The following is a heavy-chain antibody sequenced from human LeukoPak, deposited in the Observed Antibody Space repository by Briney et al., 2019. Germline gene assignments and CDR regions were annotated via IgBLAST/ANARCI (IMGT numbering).Heavy chain of an antibody. J-gene: IGHJ4*02. CDR3: ITAESSVTHTFDY. Sequence: PGGSLRLYCAAHGFTLTNAWMSWVRQAPGKGLEWVGRIKRKSDGGTTDYAAPVKGRFTISTDDSKNTLYLQMNSLKTEDTAVYYCITAESSVTHTFDYWGQGTLVTVSS. CDR2: IKRKSDGGTT. CDR1: GFTLTNAW. D-gene: IGHD6-25*01. V-gene: IGHV3-15*01.